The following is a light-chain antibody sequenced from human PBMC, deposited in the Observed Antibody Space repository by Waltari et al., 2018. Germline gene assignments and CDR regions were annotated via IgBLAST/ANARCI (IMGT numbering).Light chain of an antibody. CDR3: SSRTNSITWV. Sequence: WYQQPPCKAPKVLIYDVTERPSGVSNRFSGSKSCSTASLTISGLQTEDEADYYCSSRTNSITWVFGGGTKVTVL. V-gene: IGLV2-14*03. CDR2: DVT. J-gene: IGLJ3*02.